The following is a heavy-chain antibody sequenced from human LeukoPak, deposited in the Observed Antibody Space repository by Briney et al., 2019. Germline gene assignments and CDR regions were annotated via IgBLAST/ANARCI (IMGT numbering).Heavy chain of an antibody. D-gene: IGHD6-19*01. CDR2: IGTVGDT. Sequence: GGSLRLSCAASGFTFSSYDMIWVRQVTGKGLEWVSSIGTVGDTHYLDSVKGRFTISRENGENSFYLQMNDLRAGDTAVYYCARAPPGSGRLVDYWGQGTLVTVSS. CDR1: GFTFSSYD. V-gene: IGHV3-13*04. CDR3: ARAPPGSGRLVDY. J-gene: IGHJ4*02.